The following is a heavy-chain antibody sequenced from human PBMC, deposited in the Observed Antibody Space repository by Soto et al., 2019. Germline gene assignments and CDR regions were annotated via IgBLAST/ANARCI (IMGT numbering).Heavy chain of an antibody. CDR1: GYTFTTYG. D-gene: IGHD3-10*01. Sequence: GASVKVSCKAPGYTFTTYGISWVRQAPGQGLEWLGWINTHNGNTNYAQNLQGRVIMTADTSTNTAYMELNSLKTEDTAVYYCTTQGTPLLWFGELSNYYYYGMDVWGQGTTVTVSS. V-gene: IGHV1-18*01. CDR3: TTQGTPLLWFGELSNYYYYGMDV. CDR2: INTHNGNT. J-gene: IGHJ6*02.